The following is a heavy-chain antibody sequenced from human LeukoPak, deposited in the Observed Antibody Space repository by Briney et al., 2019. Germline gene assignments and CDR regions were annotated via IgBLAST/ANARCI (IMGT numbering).Heavy chain of an antibody. CDR2: IYSDNT. V-gene: IGHV3-53*01. Sequence: GGSLRLSCTVSGFTVSSNSMSWVRQAPGKGLEWVSFIYSDNTNYSDSVKGRFTISRDNSKNQMNSLRAEDTAVYYCARRAGAYSHPYDYWGQGTLVTVSS. J-gene: IGHJ4*02. CDR1: GFTVSSNS. D-gene: IGHD4/OR15-4a*01. CDR3: ARRAGAYSHPYDY.